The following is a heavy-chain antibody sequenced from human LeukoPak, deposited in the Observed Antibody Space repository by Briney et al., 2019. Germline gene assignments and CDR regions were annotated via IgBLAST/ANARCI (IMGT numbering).Heavy chain of an antibody. CDR3: ARQGPTVVTFFDY. V-gene: IGHV4-39*01. CDR1: GGSISSSSYY. Sequence: SETLPLTCTVSGGSISSSSYYWGWIRQPPGKGLEWIGTIYYSGSTYYNPSLKSRITISVDTSKNQFSLKLSSVTAADTAVYYCARQGPTVVTFFDYWGQGTLVTVSS. D-gene: IGHD4-23*01. CDR2: IYYSGST. J-gene: IGHJ4*02.